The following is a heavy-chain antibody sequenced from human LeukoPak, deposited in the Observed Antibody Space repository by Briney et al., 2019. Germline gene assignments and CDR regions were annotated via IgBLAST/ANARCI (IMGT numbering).Heavy chain of an antibody. Sequence: GGSLRLSCAASGFTFSSYSMNWVRQAPGKGLEWVSSISSSGDYIYYADSLKGRFTISRDNAKNSLFLQMNSLRAEDTAAYYCARDGVPAYYYAMDVWGQGTTVTVSS. J-gene: IGHJ6*02. V-gene: IGHV3-21*01. CDR1: GFTFSSYS. CDR2: ISSSGDYI. CDR3: ARDGVPAYYYAMDV. D-gene: IGHD3-16*01.